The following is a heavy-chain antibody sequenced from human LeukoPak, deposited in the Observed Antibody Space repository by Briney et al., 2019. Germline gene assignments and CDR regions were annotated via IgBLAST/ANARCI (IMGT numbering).Heavy chain of an antibody. J-gene: IGHJ3*02. Sequence: EASVKVSCKASGYTFTGYYMHWVRQAPGQGLEWVGWINLNSGGTNYAQNFQGSVTMTRDTSISTAYMELSRLRSDDTAVYYCARLLSSGWYVDAFDIWGQGTMVTVSS. D-gene: IGHD6-19*01. CDR1: GYTFTGYY. CDR3: ARLLSSGWYVDAFDI. V-gene: IGHV1-2*02. CDR2: INLNSGGT.